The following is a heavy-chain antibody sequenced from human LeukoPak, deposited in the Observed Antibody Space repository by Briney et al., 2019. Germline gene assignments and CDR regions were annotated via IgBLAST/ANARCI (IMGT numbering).Heavy chain of an antibody. V-gene: IGHV3-7*01. CDR3: ARGGPTVGTDY. CDR1: GFTFRNYW. Sequence: RSGGSLRLSCAGSGFTFRNYWMNWVRQAPGKGLEWVANIKEDGSEKYYVDSVKGRFTVSRDNAKNSLYLQINSLRADDTAVYYCARGGPTVGTDYWGQGTLVTVSS. CDR2: IKEDGSEK. J-gene: IGHJ4*02. D-gene: IGHD1-26*01.